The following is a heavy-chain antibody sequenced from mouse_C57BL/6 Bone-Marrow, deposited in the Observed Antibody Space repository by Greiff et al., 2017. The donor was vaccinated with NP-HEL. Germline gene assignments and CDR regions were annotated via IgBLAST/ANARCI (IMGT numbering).Heavy chain of an antibody. J-gene: IGHJ3*01. V-gene: IGHV1-52*01. CDR1: GYTFTSYW. D-gene: IGHD1-1*01. CDR3: ARHYYGSSQGFAY. CDR2: IDPSDSET. Sequence: QVHVKQPGAELVRPGSSVKLSCKASGYTFTSYWMHWVKQRPIQGLEWIGNIDPSDSETHYDQKFKDKATMTVDKSSSTAYMQLSSLTSEDSAVYYCARHYYGSSQGFAYWGQGTLVTVSA.